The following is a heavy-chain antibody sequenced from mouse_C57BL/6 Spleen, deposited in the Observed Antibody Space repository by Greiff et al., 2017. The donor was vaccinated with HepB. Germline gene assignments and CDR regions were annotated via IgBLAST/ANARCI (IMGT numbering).Heavy chain of an antibody. D-gene: IGHD1-1*01. CDR3: ARDGSSLWYFDV. CDR2: INYDGSST. Sequence: DVHLVESEGGLVQPGSSMKLSCTASGFTFSDYYMAWVRQVPEKGLEWVANINYDGSSTYYLDSLKSRFIISRDNAKNILYLQMSSLKSEDTATYYCARDGSSLWYFDVWGTGTTVTVSS. CDR1: GFTFSDYY. V-gene: IGHV5-16*01. J-gene: IGHJ1*03.